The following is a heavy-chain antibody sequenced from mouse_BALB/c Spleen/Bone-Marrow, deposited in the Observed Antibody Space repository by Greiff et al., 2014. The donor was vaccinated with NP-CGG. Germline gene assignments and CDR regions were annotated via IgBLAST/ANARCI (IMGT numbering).Heavy chain of an antibody. CDR2: IDPANGNT. J-gene: IGHJ2*01. V-gene: IGHV14-3*02. CDR1: GFNIKDTY. CDR3: ARYDYGGCFDY. D-gene: IGHD2-4*01. Sequence: DVQLVESGAELVKPGASVKLSCTASGFNIKDTYMHWVKQRPEQGLEWIGRIDPANGNTKYDQKFQGKATITADTSSNTAYMQLSSLTSEDTAVYYCARYDYGGCFDYWGQGTTLTVSS.